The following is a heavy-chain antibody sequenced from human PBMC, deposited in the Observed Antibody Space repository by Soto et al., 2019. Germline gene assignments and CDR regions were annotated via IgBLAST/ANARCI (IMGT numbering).Heavy chain of an antibody. Sequence: QVQLLESGGGVVHPGRSLRLSCAGSGFLFSSYGMHWVRQAPGKGLEWVAVIWYDGSNQYYADSVKGRFTISRDNSKNTVDLQMNSLRDEDTAVYYCARDRFGPPMGSCDYWGQGAAVTVSS. J-gene: IGHJ4*02. CDR1: GFLFSSYG. V-gene: IGHV3-33*01. CDR2: IWYDGSNQ. D-gene: IGHD3-10*01. CDR3: ARDRFGPPMGSCDY.